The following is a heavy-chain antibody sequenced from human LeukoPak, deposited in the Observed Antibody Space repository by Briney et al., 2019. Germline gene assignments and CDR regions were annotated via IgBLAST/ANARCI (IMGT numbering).Heavy chain of an antibody. V-gene: IGHV4-59*01. Sequence: SETLSLTCTVSAASISSYYWAWIRQPPGKGLEWIGYTYYAGDTYYNPSLRSRVIISLDTSKNQFSLNLNSATAADTAVYYCARERGPNCNKDCLFDPWGQGTLVTVSS. CDR3: ARERGPNCNKDCLFDP. CDR1: AASISSYY. CDR2: TYYAGDT. J-gene: IGHJ5*02. D-gene: IGHD2/OR15-2a*01.